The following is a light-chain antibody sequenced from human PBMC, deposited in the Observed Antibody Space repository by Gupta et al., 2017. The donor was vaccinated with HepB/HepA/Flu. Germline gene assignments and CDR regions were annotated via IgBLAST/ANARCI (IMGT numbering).Light chain of an antibody. CDR2: SDN. CDR1: SSNIGSNI. V-gene: IGLV1-44*01. Sequence: QSMLTQVPSASGTPGQRVTISCSGSSSNIGSNIVHWFQQLPGTAPKLLIYSDNQRPSGVPDRFSGSKSGTSAYLAISGLQSDDEADYYCAAWDDSLKAYVFGIGTKVTVL. J-gene: IGLJ1*01. CDR3: AAWDDSLKAYV.